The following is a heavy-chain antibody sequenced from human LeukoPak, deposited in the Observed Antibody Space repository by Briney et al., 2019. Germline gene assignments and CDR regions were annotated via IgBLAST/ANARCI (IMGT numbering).Heavy chain of an antibody. CDR2: INHIGST. CDR1: GGSLSAYY. V-gene: IGHV4-34*01. J-gene: IGHJ5*02. Sequence: SETLSLTCAVYGGSLSAYYWSWIRQPPGKGLEWIGEINHIGSTTYNPSLKSRVTTSVDTSKNHFSLKLTSMTAADTAVYYCAGVVLATSWFDPWGQGTMVTVSS. D-gene: IGHD3-3*02. CDR3: AGVVLATSWFDP.